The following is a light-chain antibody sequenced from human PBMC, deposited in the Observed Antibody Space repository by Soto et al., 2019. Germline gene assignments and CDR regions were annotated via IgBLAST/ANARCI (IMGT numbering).Light chain of an antibody. V-gene: IGLV2-8*01. J-gene: IGLJ2*01. CDR2: EVS. CDR1: SNDVGNYNY. CDR3: SSYSGTNNLLI. Sequence: QSVLTQPPSASGSPGQSVTISCTGTSNDVGNYNYVSWYQQHPGKAPKVLISEVSKRPSGVPDRFSGSKSGNMASLTVSGLQADDEADYYCSSYSGTNNLLIFGGGTKVTVL.